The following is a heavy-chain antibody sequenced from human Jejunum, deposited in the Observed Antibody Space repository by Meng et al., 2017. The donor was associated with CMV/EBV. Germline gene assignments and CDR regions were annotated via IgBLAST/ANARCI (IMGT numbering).Heavy chain of an antibody. CDR1: GYTFTNYG. D-gene: IGHD1-26*01. J-gene: IGHJ4*02. CDR2: ISAYNGNT. V-gene: IGHV1-18*01. Sequence: QAQSVQSGGEVKEPGASLKVSCKASGYTFTNYGITWVRQAPGQGLEWMGWISAYNGNTNYAQTLQGRVTMTTDTSTSTAYMELRSLRSDDTAVYYCARVEVGITSGDYWGQGTLVTVSS. CDR3: ARVEVGITSGDY.